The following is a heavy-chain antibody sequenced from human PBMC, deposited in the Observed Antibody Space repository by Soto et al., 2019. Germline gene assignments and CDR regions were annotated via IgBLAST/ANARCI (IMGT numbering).Heavy chain of an antibody. CDR1: GGSFSGYY. Sequence: QVQLQQWGAGLLKPSETLSLTCAVYGGSFSGYYWSWIRQPPGKGLEWIGEINHSGSTNYNPSLKGRVTISVDTSKHQFSLQLSSVTAAATAVYYCARGRTVLLWFGEYNWFDPWGQGTLVTVSS. CDR3: ARGRTVLLWFGEYNWFDP. D-gene: IGHD3-10*01. CDR2: INHSGST. V-gene: IGHV4-34*01. J-gene: IGHJ5*02.